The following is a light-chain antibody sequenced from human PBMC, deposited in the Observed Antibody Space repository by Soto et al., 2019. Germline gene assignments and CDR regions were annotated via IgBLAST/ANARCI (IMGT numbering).Light chain of an antibody. Sequence: EIVLTQSPGILSLSPGERATLACRASQSISSAYIAWYQQKPGQTPRLLIYGPHTRAAGIPDRVSGSGSGTDFTLTINRLESEDVAVYCCQQYGSLPITFGQGTRLEI. CDR2: GPH. CDR3: QQYGSLPIT. V-gene: IGKV3-20*01. CDR1: QSISSAY. J-gene: IGKJ5*01.